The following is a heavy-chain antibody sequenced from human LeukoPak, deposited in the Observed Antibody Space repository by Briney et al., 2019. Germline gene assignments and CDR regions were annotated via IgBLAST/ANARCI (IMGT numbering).Heavy chain of an antibody. CDR2: INHTGST. D-gene: IGHD6-6*01. Sequence: WETLSLTCAVYGGSFSGSYWSWIRQPPGEGLEWIGEINHTGSTNYHPSIKSRVTISVDTSKNLLSLKLSSVTGADTAVYYCARVVAARPVDYWGQGTLVTVSS. CDR1: GGSFSGSY. CDR3: ARVVAARPVDY. J-gene: IGHJ4*02. V-gene: IGHV4-34*01.